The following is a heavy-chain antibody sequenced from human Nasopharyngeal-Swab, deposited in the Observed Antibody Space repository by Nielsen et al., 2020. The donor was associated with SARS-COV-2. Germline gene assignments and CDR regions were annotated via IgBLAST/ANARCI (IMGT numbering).Heavy chain of an antibody. D-gene: IGHD2-8*01. V-gene: IGHV3-30*18. CDR2: ISYDGSNK. J-gene: IGHJ4*02. CDR3: AKDASVYGIPYYFDY. Sequence: GESLKISCVASGFTFSNYGMHWVRQAPGKGLEWVAVISYDGSNKYYADSVKGRFAISRDNSKNTLYLQMNSLRAEDTAVFYCAKDASVYGIPYYFDYWGQGTLVTVSS. CDR1: GFTFSNYG.